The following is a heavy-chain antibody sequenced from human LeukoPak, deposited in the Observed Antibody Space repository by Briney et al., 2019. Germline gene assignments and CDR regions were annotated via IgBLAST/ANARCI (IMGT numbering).Heavy chain of an antibody. CDR2: INPNSGGT. CDR3: AREFSGSQT. CDR1: GYTCTGYY. D-gene: IGHD1-26*01. Sequence: ASVKVSCKASGYTCTGYYIHWVRQAPGQGLEWMGWINPNSGGTNYAQKFQGRVTMTRDTSISTAYMELSRLRSDDTAVYYCAREFSGSQTWGQGTLVNVSS. V-gene: IGHV1-2*02. J-gene: IGHJ5*02.